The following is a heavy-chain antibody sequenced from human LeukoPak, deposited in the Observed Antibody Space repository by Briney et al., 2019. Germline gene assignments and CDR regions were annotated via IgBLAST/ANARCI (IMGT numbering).Heavy chain of an antibody. CDR1: RYTFSKYW. Sequence: PGGSLRLSCAASRYTFSKYWMLWVRQAPGKGLESVSRINTDGTVTTYADSVKGRFTVSRDNADNTMFLQLNSVRDEDTAVYYCSTKQWLAPPPDSWGQGTPVTVSS. V-gene: IGHV3-74*01. CDR3: STKQWLAPPPDS. J-gene: IGHJ4*02. D-gene: IGHD6-19*01. CDR2: INTDGTVT.